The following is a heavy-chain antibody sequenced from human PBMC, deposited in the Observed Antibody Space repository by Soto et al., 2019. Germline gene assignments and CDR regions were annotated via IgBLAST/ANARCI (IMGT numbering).Heavy chain of an antibody. J-gene: IGHJ6*02. D-gene: IGHD2-2*01. V-gene: IGHV1-69*01. CDR3: ARSQGSSTSLEIYYYYYYGMDV. CDR2: IIPISDTT. Sequence: QVQLVQSGDEVKKPGSSVKVSCKASGCTFSSYAISWVRQAPGQGLEWMGGIIPISDTTNYAQKFQGRVTITADESTSTAYMELSSLRSEDTAVYYCARSQGSSTSLEIYYYYYYGMDVWGQGTTVTISS. CDR1: GCTFSSYA.